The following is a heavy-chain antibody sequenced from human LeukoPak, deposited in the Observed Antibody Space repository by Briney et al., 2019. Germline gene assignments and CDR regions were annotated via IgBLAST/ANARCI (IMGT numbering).Heavy chain of an antibody. J-gene: IGHJ4*02. D-gene: IGHD3-16*02. Sequence: GESLKISCKGSGYSFTSYWIGWVRRMPGKGLEWMGIIYPGDSDTRYSPSFQGQVTISADKSISTAYLQWSSLKASDTAMYNCAVISEDDFYYFDYWGQGTLVTVSS. V-gene: IGHV5-51*01. CDR1: GYSFTSYW. CDR3: AVISEDDFYYFDY. CDR2: IYPGDSDT.